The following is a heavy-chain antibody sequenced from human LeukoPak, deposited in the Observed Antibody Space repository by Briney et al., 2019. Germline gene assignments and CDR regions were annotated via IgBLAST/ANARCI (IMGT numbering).Heavy chain of an antibody. J-gene: IGHJ3*02. CDR2: IYYSGST. CDR1: GGSISSSSYY. CDR3: ASSYYHDSSGYYNTDAFDI. D-gene: IGHD3-22*01. Sequence: SETLSLTCTVSGGSISSSSYYWGWIRQPPGKGLEWIGSIYYSGSTYYNPSLKSRVTISVDTSKNQFSLKLSSVTAADTAVYYCASSYYHDSSGYYNTDAFDIWGQGTMVTVSS. V-gene: IGHV4-39*01.